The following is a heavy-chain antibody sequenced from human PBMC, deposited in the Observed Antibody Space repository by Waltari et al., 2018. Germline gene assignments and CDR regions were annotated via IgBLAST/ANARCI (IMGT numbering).Heavy chain of an antibody. D-gene: IGHD2-15*01. CDR3: ARVGYCSGGTCAGLDC. V-gene: IGHV3-72*01. J-gene: IGHJ4*02. CDR2: IRNKAHSYTT. Sequence: EVQLVESGGDLVQSGGSLRLSCAASGFTFSDNSLDRVRQAPGKGLEWVGRIRNKAHSYTTEYAASVKGRFTISRDDSKKSLYLQMNSLKTEDTAVYYCARVGYCSGGTCAGLDCWGQGILVTVSS. CDR1: GFTFSDNS.